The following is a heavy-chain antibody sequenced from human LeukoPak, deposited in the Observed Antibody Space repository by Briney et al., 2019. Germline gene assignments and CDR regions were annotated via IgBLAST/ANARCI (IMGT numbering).Heavy chain of an antibody. D-gene: IGHD5-18*01. J-gene: IGHJ5*02. CDR2: MNPNSGNT. Sequence: GASVKVSCKASGYTFTSYDINWVRQATGQGLEWMGWMNPNSGNTGYAQKFQGRVTMTRNTSISTAYMELSSLRSEDTAVYYCARKRTAMAKQNWFDHWGQGTLVTVSS. CDR1: GYTFTSYD. CDR3: ARKRTAMAKQNWFDH. V-gene: IGHV1-8*01.